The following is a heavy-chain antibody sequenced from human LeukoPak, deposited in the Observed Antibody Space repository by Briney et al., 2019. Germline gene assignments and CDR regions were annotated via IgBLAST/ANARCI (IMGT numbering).Heavy chain of an antibody. V-gene: IGHV4-39*07. CDR2: IYYSGST. D-gene: IGHD3-10*01. J-gene: IGHJ4*02. Sequence: SETLSLTCTVSGGSISSSSYYWGWIRQPPGKGLEWLGSIYYSGSTYYNPSLKSRVTISVDTSKNQFSLKLSSVTAADTAVYYCARGGSYYGSGSYPDYWGQGTLVTVSS. CDR3: ARGGSYYGSGSYPDY. CDR1: GGSISSSSYY.